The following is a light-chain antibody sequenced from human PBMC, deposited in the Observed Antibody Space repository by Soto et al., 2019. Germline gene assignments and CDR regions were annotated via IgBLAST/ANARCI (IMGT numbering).Light chain of an antibody. J-gene: IGKJ1*01. CDR1: QSVSSK. CDR2: GAS. V-gene: IGKV3-15*01. CDR3: QQYDSWPRT. Sequence: EIVLTQSPATLSLFPGEKATLSCRASQSVSSKLAWYQQKPGQAPRLLIYGASTRATGIPARFSGSGSGTEFTLTISSLQSEDFAVYYCQQYDSWPRTFGQGTKV.